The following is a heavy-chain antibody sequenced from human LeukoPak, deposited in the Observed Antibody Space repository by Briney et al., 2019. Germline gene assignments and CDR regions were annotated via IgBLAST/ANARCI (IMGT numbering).Heavy chain of an antibody. D-gene: IGHD2-15*01. J-gene: IGHJ4*02. CDR1: GFTFSAYT. Sequence: GGSLRLSCAASGFTFSAYTMSWVRQAPGKGLEWVSTISASGDSTYHADSVKGRFTISRDNSKNTLYLQMNSLRAEDTAVYYCAKDLLVVVAATHNWGQGTLVTVSS. V-gene: IGHV3-23*01. CDR2: ISASGDST. CDR3: AKDLLVVVAATHN.